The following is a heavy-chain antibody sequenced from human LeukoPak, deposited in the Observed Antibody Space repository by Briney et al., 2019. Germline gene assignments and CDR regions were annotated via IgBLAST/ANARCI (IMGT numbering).Heavy chain of an antibody. CDR3: ARDPFDY. Sequence: GFLQPSRASPGFISSGNYKYGGPRAPGKGGEWVSVIYSGGFTNYADSVKGRFTISRDNSKNMVYLEMNSLRAEDTAVYYCARDPFDYWGQGTLV. CDR2: IYSGGFT. V-gene: IGHV3-53*01. CDR1: GFISSGNY. J-gene: IGHJ4*02.